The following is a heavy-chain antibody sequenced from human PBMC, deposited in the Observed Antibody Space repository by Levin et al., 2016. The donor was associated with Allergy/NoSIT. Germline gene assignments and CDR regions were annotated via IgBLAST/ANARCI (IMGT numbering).Heavy chain of an antibody. V-gene: IGHV3-7*01. Sequence: GESLKISCAASGFTFSSYWMSWVRQAPGKGLEWVANIKQDGSEKYYVDSVKGRFTISRDNAKNSLYLQMNSLRAEDTAVYYCARDGYMVRGVRYYYYGMDVWGQGTTVTVSS. CDR1: GFTFSSYW. D-gene: IGHD3-10*01. J-gene: IGHJ6*02. CDR3: ARDGYMVRGVRYYYYGMDV. CDR2: IKQDGSEK.